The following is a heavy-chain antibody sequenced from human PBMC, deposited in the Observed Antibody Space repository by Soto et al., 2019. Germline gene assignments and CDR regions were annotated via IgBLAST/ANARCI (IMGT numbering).Heavy chain of an antibody. J-gene: IGHJ2*01. CDR1: GFTFSSYG. V-gene: IGHV3-30*18. D-gene: IGHD2-21*02. Sequence: QVQLVESGGGVVQPGRSLRLSCAASGFTFSSYGMHWVRQAPGKGLEWVAVISYDGSNKYYADSVKGRFTISRDNSKNTLYLQMNSLRAEDTAVYYCAKVTYRGGDCLDWYFALWGRGTLVTVSS. CDR3: AKVTYRGGDCLDWYFAL. CDR2: ISYDGSNK.